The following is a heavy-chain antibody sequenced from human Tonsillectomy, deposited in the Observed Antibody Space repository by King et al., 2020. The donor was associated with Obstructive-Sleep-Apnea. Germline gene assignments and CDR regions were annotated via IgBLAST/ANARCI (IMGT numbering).Heavy chain of an antibody. Sequence: VQLVESGGGLVKPGGSLRLSCAASGFIFSDYYMSWIRQAPGKGLELLSYISSDGTSIYYAASLKGRFTISRDNAKNSRYLQMNSLRAEDTAVYYCAGDYYGSGSYGWFDPWGQGILVTVSS. V-gene: IGHV3-11*01. D-gene: IGHD3-10*01. CDR3: AGDYYGSGSYGWFDP. CDR1: GFIFSDYY. CDR2: ISSDGTSI. J-gene: IGHJ5*02.